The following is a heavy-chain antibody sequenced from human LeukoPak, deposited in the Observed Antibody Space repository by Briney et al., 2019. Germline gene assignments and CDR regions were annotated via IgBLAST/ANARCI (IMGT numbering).Heavy chain of an antibody. CDR3: AREGPTVTTLDY. J-gene: IGHJ4*02. Sequence: SETLSLTCTVSGGSISSGSYYWSWIRQPAGKGLEWIGRIYTSGSTNYNPSLKSRVTISVDTSKNQFSLKLSSVTAADTAVYYCAREGPTVTTLDYWGQGTLVTVSS. D-gene: IGHD4-17*01. CDR1: GGSISSGSYY. CDR2: IYTSGST. V-gene: IGHV4-61*02.